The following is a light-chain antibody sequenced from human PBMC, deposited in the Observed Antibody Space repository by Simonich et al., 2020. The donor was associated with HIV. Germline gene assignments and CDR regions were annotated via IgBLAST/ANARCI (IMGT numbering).Light chain of an antibody. Sequence: EVVMTPSPATLSVSPGERATLSCRASQSISSYLAWYQQKHGQAPRLLIHGASTRATGIPARFSGSGSGTEFTLTISSLQSEDFAVYYCQQYNKWPPYTFGQGTKLEIK. CDR1: QSISSY. V-gene: IGKV3-15*01. J-gene: IGKJ2*01. CDR3: QQYNKWPPYT. CDR2: GAS.